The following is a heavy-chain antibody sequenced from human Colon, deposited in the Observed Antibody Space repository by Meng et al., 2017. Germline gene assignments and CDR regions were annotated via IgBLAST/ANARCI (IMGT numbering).Heavy chain of an antibody. Sequence: QVQLVESWGTVVTTGGSLRLSCAASGFTFSDRYMSWVRQAPGKGLEWLSYINSGGSDIAYADSVKGRFTISRDNARNSLYLQMSSLRAEDTAVYYCVTTARQADHWGQGTLVTVSS. D-gene: IGHD6-6*01. CDR1: GFTFSDRY. J-gene: IGHJ5*02. CDR2: INSGGSDI. V-gene: IGHV3-11*01. CDR3: VTTARQADH.